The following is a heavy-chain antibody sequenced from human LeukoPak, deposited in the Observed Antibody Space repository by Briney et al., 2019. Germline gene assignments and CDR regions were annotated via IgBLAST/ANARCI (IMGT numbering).Heavy chain of an antibody. Sequence: PGGSLRLSCAASGFTFSDYFMSWIRQAPGKGLEWVSYISSSGSSIYYADSVKGRFTISRDNAKNSLYLQMNGLRAEDTAVYYCARAGYTYGNFDYWGQGTLVTVSS. CDR3: ARAGYTYGNFDY. V-gene: IGHV3-11*01. D-gene: IGHD5-18*01. CDR2: ISSSGSSI. CDR1: GFTFSDYF. J-gene: IGHJ4*02.